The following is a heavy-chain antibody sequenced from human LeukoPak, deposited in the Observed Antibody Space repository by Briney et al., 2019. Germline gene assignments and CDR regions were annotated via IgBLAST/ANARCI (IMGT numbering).Heavy chain of an antibody. Sequence: ETLSLTCTVSGGSISSYYWSWVRQAPGKGLEWVSTISGAGTTYYADSVKGRFTISRDNSKNTMYLQMNRLRGEDTAVYYCAKDLGVYGILLYYFDSWGQGTLVTVSS. CDR2: ISGAGTT. J-gene: IGHJ4*02. D-gene: IGHD5/OR15-5a*01. CDR3: AKDLGVYGILLYYFDS. V-gene: IGHV3-23*01. CDR1: GGSISSYY.